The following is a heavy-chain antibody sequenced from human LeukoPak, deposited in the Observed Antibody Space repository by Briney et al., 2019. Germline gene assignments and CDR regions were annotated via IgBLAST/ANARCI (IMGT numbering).Heavy chain of an antibody. J-gene: IGHJ4*02. V-gene: IGHV1-24*01. Sequence: GASVKVSCKVSGYTLTELSMHWVRQAPGKGLEWMGGFDPEDAETIYAQKFLGRVTMTEDTSTDTAYMELSSLRSEDTAVYYCATVRGLFRYYFNYWGRGTLVTVSS. CDR3: ATVRGLFRYYFNY. CDR1: GYTLTELS. CDR2: FDPEDAET.